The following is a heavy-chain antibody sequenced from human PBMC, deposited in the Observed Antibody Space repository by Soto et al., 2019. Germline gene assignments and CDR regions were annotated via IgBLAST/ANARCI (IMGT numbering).Heavy chain of an antibody. CDR1: GVTFSSYA. CDR2: ISGSGGSA. CDR3: AKAFTGTRWGAFDI. V-gene: IGHV3-23*01. J-gene: IGHJ3*02. Sequence: PGGSLRLSCAASGVTFSSYAMSWVRQAPGKGLEWVSVISGSGGSAYYADSVKGRFTISRDNSKNTLYLQMNSLRAEDTAVYYCAKAFTGTRWGAFDIWGQGTMVTVSS. D-gene: IGHD3-9*01.